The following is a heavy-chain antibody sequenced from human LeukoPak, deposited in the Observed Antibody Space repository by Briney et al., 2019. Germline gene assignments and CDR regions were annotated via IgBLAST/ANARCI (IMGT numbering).Heavy chain of an antibody. CDR3: ARALRFRLSKQDIVVVPAARMLDP. Sequence: SETLSLTCAVYGGSFSGYYWSWIRQPPGKGLEWIGEINHSGSTNYNPSLKSRVTISVDTSKNQFSVKLSSVTAADTAEYYCARALRFRLSKQDIVVVPAARMLDPWGQGTLVTVSS. CDR1: GGSFSGYY. CDR2: INHSGST. J-gene: IGHJ5*02. V-gene: IGHV4-34*01. D-gene: IGHD2-2*01.